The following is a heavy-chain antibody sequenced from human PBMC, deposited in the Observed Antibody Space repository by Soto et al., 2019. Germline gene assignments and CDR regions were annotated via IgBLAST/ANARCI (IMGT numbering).Heavy chain of an antibody. CDR1: GGSISSGGYS. CDR3: AKNYGNAFDI. J-gene: IGHJ3*02. D-gene: IGHD3-10*01. Sequence: SETLSLTCAVSGGSISSGGYSWSWIRQPPGKGLEWIGYIYHSGSTYYNPSLKSRVTISVDRSKNQFSLKLSSVTAADTAVYYCAKNYGNAFDIWGQGTMVTVSS. V-gene: IGHV4-30-2*01. CDR2: IYHSGST.